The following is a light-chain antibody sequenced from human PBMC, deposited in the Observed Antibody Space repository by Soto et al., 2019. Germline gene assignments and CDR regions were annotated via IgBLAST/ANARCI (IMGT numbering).Light chain of an antibody. CDR2: DVN. V-gene: IGLV2-14*03. CDR1: SGDVGTYNF. Sequence: QSALTQPAFVSGSPGQSITISCTGTSGDVGTYNFVSWYQQHPGKAPKLIIYDVNSRPSGVSNRFSASKSGNTASLTISGLQAEDEADYYCCAYTTTSTYVFGTGTMVTVL. CDR3: CAYTTTSTYV. J-gene: IGLJ1*01.